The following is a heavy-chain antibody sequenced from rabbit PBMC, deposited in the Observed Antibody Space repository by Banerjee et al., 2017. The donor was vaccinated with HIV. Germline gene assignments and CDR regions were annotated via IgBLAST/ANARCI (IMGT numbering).Heavy chain of an antibody. CDR3: ARDLASVIGWNFNL. D-gene: IGHD1-1*01. J-gene: IGHJ4*01. V-gene: IGHV1S40*01. CDR1: GFSFSSYYY. CDR2: INTSSGNT. Sequence: QSLEESGGDLVKPGASLTLTCTASGFSFSSYYYMYWVRQAPGKGLEWIACINTSSGNTVYATWAKGRFTISRTSSTTVALQMTSLTAADTATYFCARDLASVIGWNFNLWGQGTLVTVS.